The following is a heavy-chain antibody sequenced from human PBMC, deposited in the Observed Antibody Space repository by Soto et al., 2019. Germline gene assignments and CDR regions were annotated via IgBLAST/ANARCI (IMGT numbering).Heavy chain of an antibody. D-gene: IGHD3-10*01. V-gene: IGHV3-66*01. CDR3: ARELWFGELSYYYGMDV. CDR2: IYSGGST. J-gene: IGHJ6*02. Sequence: PGGSLRLSCAASGFTVSSNYMSWVRQAPGKGLEWVSVIYSGGSTYYADSVKGRFTISRDNSKNTLYLQMNSLRAEDTAVYYCARELWFGELSYYYGMDVWGQGTTVTVSS. CDR1: GFTVSSNY.